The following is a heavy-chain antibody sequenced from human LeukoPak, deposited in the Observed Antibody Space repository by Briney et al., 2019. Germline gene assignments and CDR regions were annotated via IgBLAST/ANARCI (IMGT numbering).Heavy chain of an antibody. J-gene: IGHJ2*01. CDR3: ARGTVTTKDWYFDL. CDR1: GGSVSSGSYY. D-gene: IGHD4-17*01. Sequence: SETLSLTCTVSGGSVSSGSYYWSWIRQPPGKGLEWIGYIYFTGSTNYNPSLKSRVTISVDTSKSQFSLNLSSVTAADTAVYYCARGTVTTKDWYFDLWGPGTLVTVSS. CDR2: IYFTGST. V-gene: IGHV4-61*01.